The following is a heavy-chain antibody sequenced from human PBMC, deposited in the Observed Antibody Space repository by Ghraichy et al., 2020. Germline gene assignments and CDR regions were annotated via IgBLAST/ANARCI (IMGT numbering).Heavy chain of an antibody. J-gene: IGHJ4*02. V-gene: IGHV3-33*01. Sequence: GGSLRLSCAASGFTFSSYGMHWVRQAPGKGLEWVAVIWYDGSNKYYADSVKGRFTISRDNSKNTLYLQMNSLRAEDTAVYYCARDHADYDFWHWGPHDYWGQGTLVTVSS. CDR2: IWYDGSNK. CDR1: GFTFSSYG. CDR3: ARDHADYDFWHWGPHDY. D-gene: IGHD3-3*01.